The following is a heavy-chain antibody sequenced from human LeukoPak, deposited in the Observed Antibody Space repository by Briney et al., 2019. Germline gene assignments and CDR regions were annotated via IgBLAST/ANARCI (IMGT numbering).Heavy chain of an antibody. CDR3: AREGTYDFWSGYPAVDY. J-gene: IGHJ4*02. CDR2: ISYDGSNK. CDR1: GFTFSSYA. Sequence: QSGGSLRLSCAASGFTFSSYAMHWVRQAPGKGLEWVAVISYDGSNKYYADSVKGRFTISRDNSKNTLYLQMNSLRAEDTAVYYCAREGTYDFWSGYPAVDYWGQGTLVTVSS. D-gene: IGHD3-3*01. V-gene: IGHV3-30-3*01.